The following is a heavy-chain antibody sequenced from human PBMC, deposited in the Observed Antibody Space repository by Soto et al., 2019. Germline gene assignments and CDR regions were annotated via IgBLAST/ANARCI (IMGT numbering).Heavy chain of an antibody. D-gene: IGHD1-1*01. CDR2: INRAGCNI. V-gene: IGHV3-74*01. CDR3: ARGTQTNGTTQGY. Sequence: EVQLVESAGGLVQPGGSLRLSCAASGFTCSSHWMHWVRQAPGKGLVWVARINRAGCNINYADSVKGRFTISRDNAKNTLYLHMTSLRGEDTAVYYCARGTQTNGTTQGYWGQGPLVIVSS. CDR1: GFTCSSHW. J-gene: IGHJ4*02.